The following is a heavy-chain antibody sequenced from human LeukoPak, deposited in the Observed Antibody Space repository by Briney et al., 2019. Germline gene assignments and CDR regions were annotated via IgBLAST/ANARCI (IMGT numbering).Heavy chain of an antibody. CDR3: ASSSDYYGSGNHDY. Sequence: PSETLSLTCTVSGGSISSSSYYWGWIRQPPGKGLEWIGSIYHSGSANYNPSLKSRVTISVDTSKNQFSLKPSSVTAADTAVYYCASSSDYYGSGNHDYWGQGTLVTVSS. CDR1: GGSISSSSYY. CDR2: IYHSGSA. D-gene: IGHD3-10*01. V-gene: IGHV4-39*01. J-gene: IGHJ4*02.